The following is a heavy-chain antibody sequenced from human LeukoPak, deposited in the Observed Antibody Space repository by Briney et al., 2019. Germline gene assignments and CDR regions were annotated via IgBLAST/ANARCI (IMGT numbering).Heavy chain of an antibody. CDR3: ARDGNLFSSGYFDY. V-gene: IGHV3-33*01. CDR2: IWYDGSNK. CDR1: GFTFSSYG. D-gene: IGHD3-22*01. J-gene: IGHJ4*02. Sequence: PGRSLRLSCAASGFTFSSYGMHWVRQAPGKGLEWVALIWYDGSNKYYADSVKGRFTISGDNSKDTLYIQMNSLRAEDTAVYYCARDGNLFSSGYFDYWGQGDLVTVSS.